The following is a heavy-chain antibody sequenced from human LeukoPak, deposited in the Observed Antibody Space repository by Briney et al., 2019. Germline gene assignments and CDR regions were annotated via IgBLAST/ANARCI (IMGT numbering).Heavy chain of an antibody. V-gene: IGHV3-48*03. Sequence: PGGSLRLSCAASGFTFSSYEMNWVRQAPGKGLEWVSYISSSGSSIYYADSVKGRLSISRDNAKNSLYLQMNSLRAEDTAVYYCARETEARYCSSTSCYSWGYFDYWGQGTLVTVSS. CDR3: ARETEARYCSSTSCYSWGYFDY. CDR1: GFTFSSYE. J-gene: IGHJ4*02. D-gene: IGHD2-2*01. CDR2: ISSSGSSI.